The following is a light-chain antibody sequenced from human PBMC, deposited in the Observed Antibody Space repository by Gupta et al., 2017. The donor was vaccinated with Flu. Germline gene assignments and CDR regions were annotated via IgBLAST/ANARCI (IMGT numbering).Light chain of an antibody. Sequence: QSALTHPASVSGSPSQSINISCTGTSSDVGAYKYVSWYQQHPGKAPKLMIYDVSNRPSGVSNRFSGSKSGNSASLTISGLQAEDEADYYCCSHTTSNTGVFGGGTKLTVL. CDR1: SSDVGAYKY. CDR2: DVS. J-gene: IGLJ3*02. V-gene: IGLV2-14*01. CDR3: CSHTTSNTGV.